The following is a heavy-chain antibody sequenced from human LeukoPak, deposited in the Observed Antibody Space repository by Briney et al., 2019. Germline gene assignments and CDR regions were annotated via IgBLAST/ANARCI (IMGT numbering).Heavy chain of an antibody. D-gene: IGHD6-13*01. V-gene: IGHV3-48*03. J-gene: IGHJ5*02. CDR1: GFTLSHYE. CDR2: ISGIDTTT. Sequence: GGSLRLSCVGSGFTLSHYEMNWVRQAPGKGLEWISYISGIDTTTYYADSVKGRFTISRDNAKNSLYLQMNSLRVDDTAVYYCGRGLPGSNWPYWSDPWGQGTLVSVSS. CDR3: GRGLPGSNWPYWSDP.